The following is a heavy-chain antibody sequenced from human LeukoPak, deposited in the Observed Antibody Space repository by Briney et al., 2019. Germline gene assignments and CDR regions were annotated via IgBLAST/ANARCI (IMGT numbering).Heavy chain of an antibody. CDR1: GFIVSDNY. CDR3: ARSPSLPWFGELDC. CDR2: IYSGGST. V-gene: IGHV3-53*01. J-gene: IGHJ4*02. Sequence: GGSLRLSCAASGFIVSDNYMSWVRQAPGKGLEWVSVIYSGGSTYYADSVRGRFTISRDSSKNTLYLQMNSLRAEDTAMYYCARSPSLPWFGELDCWGQGTVVTVSS. D-gene: IGHD3-10*01.